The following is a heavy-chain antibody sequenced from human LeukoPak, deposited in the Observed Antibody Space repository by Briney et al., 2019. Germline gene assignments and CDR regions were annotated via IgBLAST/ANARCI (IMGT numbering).Heavy chain of an antibody. Sequence: ASVKVSCKASNYTFTSYGISWVRQAPGQGLEWMGWISAYNGNTNYPQKLQGRVTMTTDTSTSTAYMELRSLRSDDTAVYYCARDQEYYDFWSGYYNGYYYYYGMDVWGQGTTVTVSS. CDR2: ISAYNGNT. D-gene: IGHD3-3*01. J-gene: IGHJ6*02. V-gene: IGHV1-18*01. CDR3: ARDQEYYDFWSGYYNGYYYYYGMDV. CDR1: NYTFTSYG.